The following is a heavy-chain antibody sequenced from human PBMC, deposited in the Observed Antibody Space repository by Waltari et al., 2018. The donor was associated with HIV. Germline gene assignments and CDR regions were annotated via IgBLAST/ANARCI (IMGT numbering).Heavy chain of an antibody. Sequence: QQHLQQWGAGLVKPSETLSLTCAAYVGSFNDYYWTWIRQSPGKGLECIGEINHIGDANYKSSIRGRVTMAVNTAKNQVSLKLFSVTAADTAVYYCARGTTGLRLPRRYFDYWGQGTLVAVSS. CDR2: INHIGDA. CDR3: ARGTTGLRLPRRYFDY. V-gene: IGHV4-34*01. D-gene: IGHD1-1*01. J-gene: IGHJ4*02. CDR1: VGSFNDYY.